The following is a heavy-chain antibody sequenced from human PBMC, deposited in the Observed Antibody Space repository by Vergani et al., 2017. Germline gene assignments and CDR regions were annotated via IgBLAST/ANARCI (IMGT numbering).Heavy chain of an antibody. V-gene: IGHV3-21*05. J-gene: IGHJ3*02. CDR2: ISSSSSYT. Sequence: EVQLVESGGGLVKPGGSLRLSCAASGFTFSSYSMNWVRQAPGKGLEWVSYISSSSSYTNYADSVKGRFTISRDNAKNSLYLQMNSLRAEDTAVYYCARKYYYDSSGPWAFDIWGQGTMVTVSS. D-gene: IGHD3-22*01. CDR1: GFTFSSYS. CDR3: ARKYYYDSSGPWAFDI.